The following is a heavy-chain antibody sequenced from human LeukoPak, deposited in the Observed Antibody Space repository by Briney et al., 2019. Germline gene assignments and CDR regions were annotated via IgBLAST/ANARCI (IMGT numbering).Heavy chain of an antibody. CDR1: GFTFSSYA. Sequence: PGGSLRLSCAASGFTFSSYAMSWVRQAPGKGLEWVSAISGSGGSTYYANFVKGRFTISRDNSKNTLYLQMNSLRAEDTAVYYCSRIAVADPNWFDPWGQGTLVTVSS. J-gene: IGHJ5*02. CDR3: SRIAVADPNWFDP. CDR2: ISGSGGST. D-gene: IGHD6-19*01. V-gene: IGHV3-23*01.